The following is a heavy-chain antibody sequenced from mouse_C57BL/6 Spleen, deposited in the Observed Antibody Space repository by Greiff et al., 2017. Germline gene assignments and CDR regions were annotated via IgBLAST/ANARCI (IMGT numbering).Heavy chain of an antibody. CDR1: GYTFTSYW. V-gene: IGHV1-7*01. CDR3: ARSPYDYDEGFAY. CDR2: INPSSGYT. J-gene: IGHJ3*01. D-gene: IGHD2-4*01. Sequence: VQVVESGAELAKPGASVKLSCKASGYTFTSYWMHWVKQRPGQGLEWIGYINPSSGYTKYNQKFKDKATLTADKSSSTAYMQLSSQTYEDSAVYYCARSPYDYDEGFAYWGQGTLVTVSA.